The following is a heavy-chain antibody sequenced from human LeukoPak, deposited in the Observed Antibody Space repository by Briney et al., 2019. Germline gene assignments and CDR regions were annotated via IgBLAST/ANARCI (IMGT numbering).Heavy chain of an antibody. CDR2: IYHTGST. Sequence: SETLSLTCTVSGYSISSGYYWGWIRQPPGKGLEWIGSIYHTGSTYYNPSLKSRVTISVDTSKNQFSLKLSSVTAADTAVYYCARVRLGGFDLWGRGTLVTVSS. J-gene: IGHJ2*01. V-gene: IGHV4-38-2*02. D-gene: IGHD1-26*01. CDR1: GYSISSGYY. CDR3: ARVRLGGFDL.